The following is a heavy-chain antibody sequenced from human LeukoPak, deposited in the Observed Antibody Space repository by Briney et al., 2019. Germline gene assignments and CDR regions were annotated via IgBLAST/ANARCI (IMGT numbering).Heavy chain of an antibody. Sequence: GGSLRLSCAASGFTFSSYSMNWVRQAPGKGLEWVSSISSSSSYIYYADSVKGRFTISRDNAKNSLYLQMNSLRAEDTAVHYCARDGIHYYGSGSYGTNWFDPWGQGTLATVSS. J-gene: IGHJ5*02. V-gene: IGHV3-21*01. CDR3: ARDGIHYYGSGSYGTNWFDP. D-gene: IGHD3-10*01. CDR1: GFTFSSYS. CDR2: ISSSSSYI.